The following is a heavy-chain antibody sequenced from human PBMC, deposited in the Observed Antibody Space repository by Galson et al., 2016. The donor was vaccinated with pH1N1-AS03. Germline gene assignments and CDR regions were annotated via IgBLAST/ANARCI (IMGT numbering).Heavy chain of an antibody. CDR1: GDSISSYY. CDR3: ARIRWDSAAFDY. D-gene: IGHD3-16*01. J-gene: IGHJ4*02. CDR2: IYDSGRT. Sequence: SETLSPTCNVSGDSISSYYWSWIRQSPGKGLEWIGYIYDSGRTNYNPSLNIRVTISGDTSKNQVSLKLSSVTAADTAVYYCARIRWDSAAFDYWGQGTLVTVSS. V-gene: IGHV4-59*01.